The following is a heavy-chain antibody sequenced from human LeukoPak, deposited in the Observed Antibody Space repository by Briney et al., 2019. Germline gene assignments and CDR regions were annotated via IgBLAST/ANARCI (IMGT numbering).Heavy chain of an antibody. CDR2: INAGNGNT. D-gene: IGHD6-19*01. CDR3: ARDGSGWYNGDY. V-gene: IGHV1-3*01. Sequence: GASVKVSCKASGYAFNSYAMHWVRQAPGPRLEWMGWINAGNGNTKYSQKFQGRVTITRDTSASTAYMELSSLRSEDTAVYYCARDGSGWYNGDYWGQGTLVTVSS. CDR1: GYAFNSYA. J-gene: IGHJ4*02.